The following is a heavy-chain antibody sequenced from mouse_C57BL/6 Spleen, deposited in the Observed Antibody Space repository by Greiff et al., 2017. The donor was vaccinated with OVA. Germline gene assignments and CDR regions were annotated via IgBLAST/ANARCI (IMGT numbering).Heavy chain of an antibody. J-gene: IGHJ2*01. CDR3: ARGGYYEDY. CDR2: INPYNGGT. Sequence: EVQLQQSGPVLVKPGASVKMSCKASGYTFTDYYMNWVKQSHGKSLEWIGVINPYNGGTSYNQKFKGKATLTVDKSSSTAYMELNSLTSEDSAVYYCARGGYYEDYWGQGTTLTVSS. D-gene: IGHD2-3*01. CDR1: GYTFTDYY. V-gene: IGHV1-19*01.